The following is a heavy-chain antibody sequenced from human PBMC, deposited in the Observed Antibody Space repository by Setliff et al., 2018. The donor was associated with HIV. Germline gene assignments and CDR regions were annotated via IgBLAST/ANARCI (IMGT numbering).Heavy chain of an antibody. CDR1: GFTFSDSH. Sequence: PGGSLRLSCAASGFTFSDSHMSWIRQAPGKGLEWVSYISSSGSTIYYADSVKGRFTISRDNAKNTLYLQMNSLRDEDTAVYYCARDRGSGTCRGCDYMDVWGKGTTVTVSS. CDR2: ISSSGSTI. J-gene: IGHJ6*03. D-gene: IGHD3-3*01. V-gene: IGHV3-11*04. CDR3: ARDRGSGTCRGCDYMDV.